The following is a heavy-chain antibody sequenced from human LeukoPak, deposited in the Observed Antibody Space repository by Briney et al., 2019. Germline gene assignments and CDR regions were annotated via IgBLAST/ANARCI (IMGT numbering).Heavy chain of an antibody. V-gene: IGHV4-34*01. D-gene: IGHD6-6*01. J-gene: IGHJ4*02. CDR1: GGSFSGYY. Sequence: SETLSLTCAVYGGSFSGYYWSWIRQPPGKGLEWIGEINHCGSTNYNPSLKSRVTISVDTSKNQFSLKLSSVTAADTAVYYCARRAARRGPVDYWGQGTLVTVSS. CDR3: ARRAARRGPVDY. CDR2: INHCGST.